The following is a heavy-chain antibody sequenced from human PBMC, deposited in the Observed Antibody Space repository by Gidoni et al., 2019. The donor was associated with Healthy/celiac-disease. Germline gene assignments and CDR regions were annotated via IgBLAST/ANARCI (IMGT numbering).Heavy chain of an antibody. CDR3: ARDQGYDFWSGYYSRIGMDV. D-gene: IGHD3-3*01. CDR2: IIPIFGTA. V-gene: IGHV1-69*01. J-gene: IGHJ6*02. CDR1: GGPFSSYA. Sequence: QVQLVQSGAEVKKPGSSVKVACKASGGPFSSYAISGVRKAPGQGLEWMGGIIPIFGTANYAQKFQGRVTITADESTSTAYIELSSLRSEDTAVYYCARDQGYDFWSGYYSRIGMDVWGQGTTVTVSS.